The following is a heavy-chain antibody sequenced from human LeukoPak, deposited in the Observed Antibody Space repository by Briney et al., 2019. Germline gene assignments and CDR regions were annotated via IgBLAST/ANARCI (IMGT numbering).Heavy chain of an antibody. D-gene: IGHD6-6*01. Sequence: GGSLRLSCAASGFTFSNAWMNLVREAPGKGLELFGRIRSKTDGGTTDYAAPVKGRFTISRDDSKNTLSLQMNSLKAEDTALYYCTTDPREQLVRWFNYWGQGTLVTVSS. CDR2: IRSKTDGGTT. CDR1: GFTFSNAW. J-gene: IGHJ4*02. V-gene: IGHV3-15*01. CDR3: TTDPREQLVRWFNY.